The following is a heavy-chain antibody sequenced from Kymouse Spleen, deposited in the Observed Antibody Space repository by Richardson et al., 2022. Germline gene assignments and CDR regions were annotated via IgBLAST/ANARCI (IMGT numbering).Heavy chain of an antibody. D-gene: IGHD3-3*01. J-gene: IGHJ3*02. CDR3: ARGGYYDFWSGYPDAFDI. V-gene: IGHV1-2*04. CDR1: GYTFTGYY. CDR2: INPNSGGT. Sequence: QVQLVQSGAEVKKPGASVKVSCKASGYTFTGYYMHWVRQAPGQGLEWMGWINPNSGGTNYAQKFQGWVTMTRDTSISTAYMELSRLRSDDTAVYYCARGGYYDFWSGYPDAFDIWGQGTMVTVSS.